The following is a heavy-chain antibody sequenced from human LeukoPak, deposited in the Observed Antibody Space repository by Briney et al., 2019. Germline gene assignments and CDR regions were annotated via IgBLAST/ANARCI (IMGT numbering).Heavy chain of an antibody. CDR3: ARGVYDYWSGYWGN. Sequence: RPGGSLRLSCVASGFNFNINWMSWVRQAPGKGLEWVAEIRQDGGEIYHVDAVKGRFTISRDNAKNAVFLQMNSLRVEDTAVYYCARGVYDYWSGYWGNWGQGALVTVSS. V-gene: IGHV3-7*01. CDR2: IRQDGGEI. D-gene: IGHD3-3*01. J-gene: IGHJ4*02. CDR1: GFNFNINW.